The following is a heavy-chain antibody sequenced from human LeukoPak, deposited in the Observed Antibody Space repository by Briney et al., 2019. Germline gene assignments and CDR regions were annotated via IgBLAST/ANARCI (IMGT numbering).Heavy chain of an antibody. Sequence: SETLSLTCAVYVESLSGYYWSWIRQPPGKGLEWIGEINHSGSTNYNPSLKSRVTISVDTSKNLFSLKLRSVTAADTAVYYCARTTEAHSWRTRYYDYYMDVWGKGTTVTVSS. CDR3: ARTTEAHSWRTRYYDYYMDV. D-gene: IGHD6-13*01. J-gene: IGHJ6*03. CDR2: INHSGST. V-gene: IGHV4-34*01. CDR1: VESLSGYY.